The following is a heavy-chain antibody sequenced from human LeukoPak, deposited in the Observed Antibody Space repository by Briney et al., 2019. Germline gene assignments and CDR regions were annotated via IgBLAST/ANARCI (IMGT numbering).Heavy chain of an antibody. Sequence: GASVKVSCEASGYTFTSYGISWVRQAPGQGLEWMGWISAYNGNTNYAQKLQGRVTMTTDTSTSTAYMELRSLRSDDTAVYYCARSDLNYYDSSGLTGGDAFDIWGQGTMVTVSS. CDR3: ARSDLNYYDSSGLTGGDAFDI. D-gene: IGHD3-22*01. J-gene: IGHJ3*02. V-gene: IGHV1-18*01. CDR1: GYTFTSYG. CDR2: ISAYNGNT.